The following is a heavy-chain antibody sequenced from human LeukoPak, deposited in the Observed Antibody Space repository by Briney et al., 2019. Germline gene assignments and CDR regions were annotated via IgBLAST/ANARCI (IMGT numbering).Heavy chain of an antibody. D-gene: IGHD6-19*01. CDR2: IYYSGST. Sequence: SETLSLTCTVSGGPISSGGYYWSWIRQHPGKGLEWIGYIYYSGSTYYNPSLKSQVTISVDTSKNQFSLKLSSVTAADTAVYYCARVSADQWLGEADYWGQGTLVTVSS. CDR3: ARVSADQWLGEADY. V-gene: IGHV4-31*01. CDR1: GGPISSGGYY. J-gene: IGHJ4*02.